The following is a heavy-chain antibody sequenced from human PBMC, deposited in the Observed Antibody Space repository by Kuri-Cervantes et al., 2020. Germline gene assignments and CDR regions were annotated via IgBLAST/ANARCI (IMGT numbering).Heavy chain of an antibody. Sequence: GGSLRLSCAASGFTFSSYAMHWVRQAPGKGLEWVAVISYDGSNKYYADSVKGRFTIPRDNSKNTLYLQMNSLRAEDTAVYYCARDVVGATTSEYFQHWGQGTLVTVSS. CDR3: ARDVVGATTSEYFQH. V-gene: IGHV3-30-3*01. CDR2: ISYDGSNK. CDR1: GFTFSSYA. D-gene: IGHD1-26*01. J-gene: IGHJ1*01.